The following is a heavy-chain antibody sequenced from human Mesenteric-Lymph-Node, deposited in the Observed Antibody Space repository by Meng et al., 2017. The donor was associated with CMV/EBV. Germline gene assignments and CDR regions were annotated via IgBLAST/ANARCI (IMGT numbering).Heavy chain of an antibody. D-gene: IGHD2-2*01. J-gene: IGHJ4*02. V-gene: IGHV5-51*01. CDR1: GYSFSSYW. CDR2: IYPGESRI. CDR3: ARNSHCSSSRCYDQAFDY. Sequence: KVSCKGSGYSFSSYWIGWVRHMPGKGLEWLGIIYPGESRIRYSPSFEGQVTISVDKSISTAFLQWSSLKASDTAIYFCARNSHCSSSRCYDQAFDYWGQGTLVTVS.